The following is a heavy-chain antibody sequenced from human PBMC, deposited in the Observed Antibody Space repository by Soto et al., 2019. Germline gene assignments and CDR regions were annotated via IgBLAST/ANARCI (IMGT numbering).Heavy chain of an antibody. CDR2: ISGSGGHT. CDR1: GFTFSNYA. Sequence: EVQLLESGGGLVQPGGSLRLSCAASGFTFSNYAMSWVRQAPGKGLEWVSAISGSGGHTYYPDSVKGRFTIYRDNSKKPLNLQINGLTAGETAVYYCVKGWGEYEGSGGWGGGHHDAFDIWGQGTMVTVSS. CDR3: VKGWGEYEGSGGWGGGHHDAFDI. V-gene: IGHV3-23*01. J-gene: IGHJ3*02. D-gene: IGHD3-10*01.